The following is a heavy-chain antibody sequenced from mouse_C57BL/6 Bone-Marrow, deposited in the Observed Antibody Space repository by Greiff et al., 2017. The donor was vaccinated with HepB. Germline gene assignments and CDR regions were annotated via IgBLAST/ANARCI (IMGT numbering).Heavy chain of an antibody. Sequence: QVQLQQSGAELARPGASVKLSCKASGYTFTSYGISWVKQRTGQGLEWIGEIYPRSGNTYYNEKFKGKATLTADKSSSTAYMELRSLTSEDSAVYFCARSDRIYYDSHWYFDVWGTGTTVTVSS. CDR3: ARSDRIYYDSHWYFDV. D-gene: IGHD2-4*01. V-gene: IGHV1-81*01. CDR1: GYTFTSYG. CDR2: IYPRSGNT. J-gene: IGHJ1*03.